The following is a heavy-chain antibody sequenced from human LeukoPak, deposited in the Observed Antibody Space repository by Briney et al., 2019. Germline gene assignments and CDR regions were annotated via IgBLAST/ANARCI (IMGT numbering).Heavy chain of an antibody. J-gene: IGHJ4*02. V-gene: IGHV3-30*02. CDR1: TFTFSDYG. Sequence: GGSLRLSCVGSTFTFSDYGMHWVRQAPGKGLEWVAFIRNDGAKTYYADSAKGRFTISRDNSKNTLYLQMNSLRAEDTAVYYCAKDLNYYDSSGYYSDYWGQGTLVTVSS. CDR3: AKDLNYYDSSGYYSDY. CDR2: IRNDGAKT. D-gene: IGHD3-22*01.